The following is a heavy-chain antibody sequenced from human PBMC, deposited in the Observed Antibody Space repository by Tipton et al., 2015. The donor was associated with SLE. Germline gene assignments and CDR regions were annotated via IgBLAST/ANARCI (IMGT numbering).Heavy chain of an antibody. CDR1: GGSISSYY. CDR2: IYYSGST. Sequence: TLSLTCTVSGGSISSYYWSWIRQPPGKGLEWIGYIYYSGSTNYNPSLQSRVTISVDTSKNQFSLKLSSVTAADTAVYYCASRSEWLVPDYWGQGTLVTVSS. V-gene: IGHV4-59*08. CDR3: ASRSEWLVPDY. J-gene: IGHJ4*02. D-gene: IGHD6-19*01.